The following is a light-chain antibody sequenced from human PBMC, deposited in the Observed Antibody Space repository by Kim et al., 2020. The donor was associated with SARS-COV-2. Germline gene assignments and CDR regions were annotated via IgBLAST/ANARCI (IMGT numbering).Light chain of an antibody. Sequence: SPGEKATLSCRASQSVSSSFLAWYQQKPGQAPRLLIYGASSWAPGIPDRFSGSGSGTDFTLTISSVEPEDSAVYYCQQYGSSPQTFGQGTKVDIK. CDR1: QSVSSSF. CDR2: GAS. V-gene: IGKV3-20*01. CDR3: QQYGSSPQT. J-gene: IGKJ1*01.